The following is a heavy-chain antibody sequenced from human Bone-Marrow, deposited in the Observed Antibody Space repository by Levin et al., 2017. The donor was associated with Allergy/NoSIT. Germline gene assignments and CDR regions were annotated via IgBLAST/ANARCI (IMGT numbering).Heavy chain of an antibody. Sequence: GSLRLSCAASGFTVSGTHMSWLRQAPGKGLEWVSVIHSGDTTYYADSVKGRFTISRDNSKNTLSLQMNSLRVEDTAVYYCASRSVRFLGTPPSGFAWGYDGWGQGTTVTVSS. CDR2: IHSGDTT. V-gene: IGHV3-66*01. D-gene: IGHD3-3*01. J-gene: IGHJ6*02. CDR3: ASRSVRFLGTPPSGFAWGYDG. CDR1: GFTVSGTH.